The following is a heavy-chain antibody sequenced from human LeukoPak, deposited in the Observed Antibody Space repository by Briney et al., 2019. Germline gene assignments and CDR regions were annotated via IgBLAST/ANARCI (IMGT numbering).Heavy chain of an antibody. CDR1: GGPFIGYF. D-gene: IGHD6-6*01. J-gene: IGHJ3*01. V-gene: IGHV4-34*01. CDR2: INHGGSI. CDR3: AKVYSSSSRDSFDV. Sequence: SETLSFTCAVYGGPFIGYFWSWIRQPPGKGLEWIGEINHGGSINYNPSLKSRVTISRDTSKNQFSLNLYSVTAADTAVYYCAKVYSSSSRDSFDVWGPGTMVTVSS.